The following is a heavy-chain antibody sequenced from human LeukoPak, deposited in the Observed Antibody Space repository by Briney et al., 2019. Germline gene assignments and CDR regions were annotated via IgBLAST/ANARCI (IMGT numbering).Heavy chain of an antibody. CDR2: IYHSGST. J-gene: IGHJ3*02. D-gene: IGHD1-26*01. Sequence: PSETLSLTCAVSGGSLSSSDWWSWVRQPPGKGLEWIGEIYHSGSTNYNPCLKSRVTILVDKSKNQFPLKLSSVTAADTAVYYCARDKREPRYAFDIWGQGTMVTVSS. V-gene: IGHV4-4*02. CDR1: GGSLSSSDW. CDR3: ARDKREPRYAFDI.